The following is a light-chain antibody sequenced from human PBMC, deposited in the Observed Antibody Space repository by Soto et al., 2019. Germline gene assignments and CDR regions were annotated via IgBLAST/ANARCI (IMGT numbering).Light chain of an antibody. CDR2: GAS. J-gene: IGKJ3*01. V-gene: IGKV3-20*01. Sequence: IVLTQSPGTLSLSPGERATLSCGASQSVTNNFLAWYQQKPGQAPRLLIYGASSKATGVPDRFSGSGSGTDFTLTSSRLEPGDFAIYYCQQYGTPLFTFGPGTKVYIK. CDR3: QQYGTPLFT. CDR1: QSVTNNF.